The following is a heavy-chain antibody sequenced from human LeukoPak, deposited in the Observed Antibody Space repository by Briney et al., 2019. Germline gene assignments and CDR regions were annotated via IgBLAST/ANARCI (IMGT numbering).Heavy chain of an antibody. CDR2: IYYSGNT. V-gene: IGHV4-34*09. CDR3: ARDPQNWDAFDI. CDR1: GGSFSGYY. D-gene: IGHD2/OR15-2a*01. J-gene: IGHJ3*02. Sequence: PSETLSLTCAVYGGSFSGYYWSWIRQHPGKGLEWIGYIYYSGNTKYNPSLKSRVTISVDTSKNQFSLKLSSVTAADTAVYYCARDPQNWDAFDIWGQGTMVTVSS.